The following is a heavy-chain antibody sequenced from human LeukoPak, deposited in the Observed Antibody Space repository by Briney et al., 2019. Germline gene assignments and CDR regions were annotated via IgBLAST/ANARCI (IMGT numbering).Heavy chain of an antibody. Sequence: PSETLSLTCTVSGGSISGYYWSWIRQPPGKGLEWIGNIYYSGSTRNNPSLKSRVTISADTSKNQLSLKLSSVTAADTAVYYCARHTRVDAFDIWGQGTMVTVSS. CDR1: GGSISGYY. CDR3: ARHTRVDAFDI. J-gene: IGHJ3*02. D-gene: IGHD2-2*02. V-gene: IGHV4-59*01. CDR2: IYYSGST.